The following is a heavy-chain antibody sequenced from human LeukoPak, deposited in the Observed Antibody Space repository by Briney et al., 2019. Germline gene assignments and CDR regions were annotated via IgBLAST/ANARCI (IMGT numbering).Heavy chain of an antibody. Sequence: SQTLSLTCTVSGGSISSGSYYWSWIRQPAGKGLECIGRIYTSGSNNYNPSLKSRVTISVDTSKNQFSPKLSSVTAADTADYYCARAGAGIAAAGNFDYWGQGTLVTVSS. CDR3: ARAGAGIAAAGNFDY. CDR2: IYTSGSN. CDR1: GGSISSGSYY. J-gene: IGHJ4*02. D-gene: IGHD6-13*01. V-gene: IGHV4-61*02.